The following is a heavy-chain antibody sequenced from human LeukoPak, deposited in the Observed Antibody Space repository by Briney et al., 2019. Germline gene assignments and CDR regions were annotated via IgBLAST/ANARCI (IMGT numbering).Heavy chain of an antibody. CDR3: ARNQQLGGHSYYYYGMDV. CDR1: GFTSIAYA. Sequence: GGSLRLSCVGSGFTSIAYALTWARQAPGKGLEWVSGISDGGVTTYYADSVKGRFTISRDNSKNTLYLQMNSLRADDTAIYYCARNQQLGGHSYYYYGMDVWGQGTTVTVSS. V-gene: IGHV3-23*01. CDR2: ISDGGVTT. D-gene: IGHD3-16*01. J-gene: IGHJ6*02.